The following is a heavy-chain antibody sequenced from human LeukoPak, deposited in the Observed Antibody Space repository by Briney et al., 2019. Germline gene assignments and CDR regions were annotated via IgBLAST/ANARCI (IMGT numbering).Heavy chain of an antibody. Sequence: GGSLRLSCAASGFTFSNAWMSWVRQAPGKGLEWVGRIKSKTDGGTTDYAAPVKGRFTISRDDSKNTLYLQMNSLKTEDTAVYYCTTDPGSGWPYYFDYWGQGTVVTVSS. CDR2: IKSKTDGGTT. V-gene: IGHV3-15*01. J-gene: IGHJ4*02. CDR3: TTDPGSGWPYYFDY. CDR1: GFTFSNAW. D-gene: IGHD6-19*01.